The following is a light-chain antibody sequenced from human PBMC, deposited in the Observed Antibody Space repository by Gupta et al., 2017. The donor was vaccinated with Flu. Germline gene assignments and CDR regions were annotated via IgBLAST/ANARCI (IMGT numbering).Light chain of an antibody. V-gene: IGKV1-8*01. CDR1: QGISSY. J-gene: IGKJ1*01. CDR2: AAS. CDR3: QQYYSYPRT. Sequence: PSSLSASKGDRVTITCRASQGISSYLAWYQQKPGKAPKLLIYAASTLQSGVPSRFSCSGSGTDFTLTISCLQSEDFATYYCQQYYSYPRTFGQGTKVEIK.